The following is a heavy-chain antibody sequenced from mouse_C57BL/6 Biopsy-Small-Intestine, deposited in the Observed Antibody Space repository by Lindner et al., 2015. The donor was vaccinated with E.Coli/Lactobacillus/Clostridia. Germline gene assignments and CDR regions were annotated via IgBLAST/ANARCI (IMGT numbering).Heavy chain of an antibody. CDR1: GYALSSDQ. V-gene: IGHV1-54*01. D-gene: IGHD1-1*01. CDR3: ARDPRSRSAVGYLFYYMDV. CDR2: INLSGGAT. Sequence: SVKVSCKASGYALSSDQIHWVRQTPGQGLEWLGLINLSGGATKFAQKFQGRVTMTWDTSTTTVNMELSSLRPEDTAVYYCARDPRSRSAVGYLFYYMDVWGKGATVTVSS. J-gene: IGHJ1*02.